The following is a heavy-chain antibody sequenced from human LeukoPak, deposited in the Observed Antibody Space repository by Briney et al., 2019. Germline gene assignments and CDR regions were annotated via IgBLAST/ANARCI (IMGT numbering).Heavy chain of an antibody. CDR1: GFTFSTYA. D-gene: IGHD6-13*01. CDR3: LAAAGTIG. J-gene: IGHJ4*02. V-gene: IGHV3-23*01. CDR2: ISASGGST. Sequence: PGGSLRLSCAASGFTFSTYAMSWVRQAPGKGLEWVSAISASGGSTYYADSVKGRFTISRDNTKNTLYLQTNSLRAEDTAVYFCLAAAGTIGWGQGTLVTVSS.